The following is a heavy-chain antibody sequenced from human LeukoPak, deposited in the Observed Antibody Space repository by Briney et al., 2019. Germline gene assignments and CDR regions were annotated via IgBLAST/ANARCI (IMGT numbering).Heavy chain of an antibody. D-gene: IGHD3-9*01. CDR2: ISSSSSTI. CDR1: GFTFSSYS. Sequence: GGSLRLSCAASGFTFSSYSMNWVRQAPGKGLEWVSYISSSSSTIYYADSVKGRFTISRDNAKNSLYLQMNSLRAEDTAVYYCAREPVRYFDWLLWWYFDYWGQGTLVTVSS. J-gene: IGHJ4*02. CDR3: AREPVRYFDWLLWWYFDY. V-gene: IGHV3-48*01.